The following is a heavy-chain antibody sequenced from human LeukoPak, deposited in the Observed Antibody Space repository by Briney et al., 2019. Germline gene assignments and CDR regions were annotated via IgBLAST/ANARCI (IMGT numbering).Heavy chain of an antibody. V-gene: IGHV3-48*03. CDR2: ISSSGSTI. D-gene: IGHD3-22*01. CDR1: GFTFSSYE. CDR3: ARDNYDNNGYYFD. Sequence: GGSLGLSCAASGFTFSSYEMNWVRQAPGKGLEWVSYISSSGSTIYYADSVKGRFTISRDNAKNSLYLQMNSLRAEDTAVYYCARDNYDNNGYYFDWGQGTLVTVSS. J-gene: IGHJ4*02.